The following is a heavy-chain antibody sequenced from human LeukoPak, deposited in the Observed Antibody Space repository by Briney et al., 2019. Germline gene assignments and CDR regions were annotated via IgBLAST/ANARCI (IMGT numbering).Heavy chain of an antibody. CDR1: GFTFSSYS. Sequence: GGSLRLSCAASGFTFSSYSMNWVRQAPGKGLEWVSSISSSSYIYYADSVKGRFTISRDNAKNSLYLQMNSLRAEDTAVYYCARDYGSGSYGYWGQGTLVTVSS. CDR3: ARDYGSGSYGY. J-gene: IGHJ4*02. CDR2: ISSSSYI. D-gene: IGHD3-10*01. V-gene: IGHV3-21*01.